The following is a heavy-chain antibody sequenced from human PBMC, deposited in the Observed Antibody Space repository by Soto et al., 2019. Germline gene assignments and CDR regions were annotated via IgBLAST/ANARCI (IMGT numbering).Heavy chain of an antibody. J-gene: IGHJ6*02. V-gene: IGHV1-69*13. CDR3: ARAAAIFGLGYYYYYGLDV. CDR1: GGTFSSYA. CDR2: IIPIFGTA. Sequence: SVKFSCKASGGTFSSYAISWVRQAPGQGLECMGGIIPIFGTANYAQKFQGRVTIPADESTSTAYIELRSLRSEDTAVYYCARAAAIFGLGYYYYYGLDVWG. D-gene: IGHD3-3*01.